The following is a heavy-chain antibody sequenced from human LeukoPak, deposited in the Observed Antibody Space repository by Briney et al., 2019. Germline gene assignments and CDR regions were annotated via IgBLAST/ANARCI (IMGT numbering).Heavy chain of an antibody. Sequence: PGGSLRLSCAAPGFTFSSYAMSWVRQAPGKGLEWVSAISGSGGTTYYADSVKGRFTISRDNSKNTLYLQMNSLTAEDTAVYYCAKGLDGSGSTHWGQGTLVTVSS. V-gene: IGHV3-23*01. CDR1: GFTFSSYA. CDR2: ISGSGGTT. J-gene: IGHJ4*02. CDR3: AKGLDGSGSTH. D-gene: IGHD3-10*01.